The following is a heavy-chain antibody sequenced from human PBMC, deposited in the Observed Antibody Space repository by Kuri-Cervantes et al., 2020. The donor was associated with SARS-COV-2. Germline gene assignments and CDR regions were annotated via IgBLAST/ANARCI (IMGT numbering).Heavy chain of an antibody. CDR1: GFTFSSYD. CDR2: IGTAGDT. V-gene: IGHV3-13*04. CDR3: ARDGQYYYDSSGYYSDWYFDL. Sequence: GESLKISCAASGFTFSSYDMHWVRQATGKGLEWVSAIGTAGDTYYPGSVKGRFTISRENAKNSLYLQMNSLRAGDTAVYCCARDGQYYYDSSGYYSDWYFDLWGRGTLVTVSS. D-gene: IGHD3-22*01. J-gene: IGHJ2*01.